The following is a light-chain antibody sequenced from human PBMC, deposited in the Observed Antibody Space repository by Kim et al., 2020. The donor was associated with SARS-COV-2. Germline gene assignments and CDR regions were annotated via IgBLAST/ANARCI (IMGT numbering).Light chain of an antibody. V-gene: IGKV3-20*01. J-gene: IGKJ2*01. CDR2: GAS. CDR3: QQYGSAPRYT. Sequence: PGESAPRACRASQSVSSSYLAWYQQKPGQAPRLLIYGASSRATGIPDRFSGSGSGTDFTLTISRLEPEDFAVYYCQQYGSAPRYTFGQGTKLEI. CDR1: QSVSSSY.